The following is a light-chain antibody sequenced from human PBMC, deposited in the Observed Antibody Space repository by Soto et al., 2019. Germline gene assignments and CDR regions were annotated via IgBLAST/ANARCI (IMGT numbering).Light chain of an antibody. J-gene: IGKJ1*01. CDR1: QSVSSNY. Sequence: EIVLTQSPGTLSLSPGERATLSCRASQSVSSNYLAWYQQKPGQAPRLLIYGASSRATGIPDRFSGSGSGTDFTLTISRLEPEDFAVYYCQQYHSSPWTFGQGTKVEI. CDR3: QQYHSSPWT. V-gene: IGKV3-20*01. CDR2: GAS.